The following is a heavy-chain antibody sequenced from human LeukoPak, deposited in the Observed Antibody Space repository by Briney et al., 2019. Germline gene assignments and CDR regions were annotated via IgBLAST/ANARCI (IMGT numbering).Heavy chain of an antibody. V-gene: IGHV3-23*01. J-gene: IGHJ4*02. D-gene: IGHD7-27*01. CDR3: AKDGGLWVSAHWGDS. CDR2: ITTSDGNT. CDR1: GFTFSSYT. Sequence: GGSLRLSCAASGFTFSSYTMSWVRQAPGKGLEWVSTITTSDGNTYYADSVKDRFTVSRDNSKNTLFLQMNSLRAEDTAVYYCAKDGGLWVSAHWGDSWGRGTLVTVSS.